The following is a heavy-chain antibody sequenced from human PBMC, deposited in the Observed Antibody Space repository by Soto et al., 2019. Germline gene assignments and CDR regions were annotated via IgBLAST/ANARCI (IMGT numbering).Heavy chain of an antibody. CDR1: GYSFTGLD. D-gene: IGHD1-26*01. CDR3: ARGVTAGVDY. Sequence: CKASGYSFTGLDINWVRQTTGQGLEWMGWMEPSSGRTGYAQKFQGRVTMTRDTSINTAYMELSSLTSDDTAFYYCARGVTAGVDYWGQGPLVTVTS. V-gene: IGHV1-8*01. J-gene: IGHJ4*02. CDR2: MEPSSGRT.